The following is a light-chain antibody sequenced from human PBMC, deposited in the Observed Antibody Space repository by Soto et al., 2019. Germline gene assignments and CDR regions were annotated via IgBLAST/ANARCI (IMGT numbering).Light chain of an antibody. Sequence: QTVVTQPPSASGTPGQRVIISCSGSSSNIGSNTANWYQHLPGAAPKLLIYRNNQRPSGVPDRFSGSESATSASLAISGLQSEDEADYYCAAWDDRLNGFVFGTGTKVTVL. J-gene: IGLJ1*01. CDR1: SSNIGSNT. V-gene: IGLV1-44*01. CDR2: RNN. CDR3: AAWDDRLNGFV.